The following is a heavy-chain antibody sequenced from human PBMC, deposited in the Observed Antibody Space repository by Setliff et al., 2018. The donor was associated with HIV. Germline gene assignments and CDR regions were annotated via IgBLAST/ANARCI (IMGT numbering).Heavy chain of an antibody. CDR2: IDPSDSYI. J-gene: IGHJ3*02. D-gene: IGHD6-19*01. V-gene: IGHV5-10-1*01. Sequence: GESLKISCKASGYSFTHSWIGWVRQMPGKGLEWMGRIDPSDSYINYGPSFQGHVTISADKSTNTAFLQWSSLKASDSAMYYCSRGIAVAGHDFANTPGDIWGQGTMVTVSS. CDR1: GYSFTHSW. CDR3: SRGIAVAGHDFANTPGDI.